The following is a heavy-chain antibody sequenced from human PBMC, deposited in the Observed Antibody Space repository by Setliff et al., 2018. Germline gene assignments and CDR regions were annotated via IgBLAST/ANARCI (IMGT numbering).Heavy chain of an antibody. Sequence: GGSLRLSCAASGITFSRFWMNWVRQAPGKGLEWVAFTRYNGDGKYYADSVKGRFTISRDSSKNTLYLQMNNLRTEDTAVYYCASYYYGSGSSYIPPHFDYWGLGTLVTVSS. CDR3: ASYYYGSGSSYIPPHFDY. CDR2: TRYNGDGK. J-gene: IGHJ4*02. D-gene: IGHD3-10*01. CDR1: GITFSRFW. V-gene: IGHV3-30*02.